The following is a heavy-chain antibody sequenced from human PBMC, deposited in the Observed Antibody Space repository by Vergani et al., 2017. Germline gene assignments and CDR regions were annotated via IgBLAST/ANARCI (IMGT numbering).Heavy chain of an antibody. CDR2: IYPGDSDT. D-gene: IGHD2-15*01. V-gene: IGHV5-51*01. Sequence: EVQLVQSGAVVKKPGESLKISCKGSGYSFTSYWIGWVRQMPGKGLEWMGIIYPGDSDTRYSPSFQGQVTISADKSISTAYLQWSSLKASDTAMYYCARHRGWGLVVVAATPWYYYYGMDVWGQGTTVTVSS. CDR1: GYSFTSYW. J-gene: IGHJ6*02. CDR3: ARHRGWGLVVVAATPWYYYYGMDV.